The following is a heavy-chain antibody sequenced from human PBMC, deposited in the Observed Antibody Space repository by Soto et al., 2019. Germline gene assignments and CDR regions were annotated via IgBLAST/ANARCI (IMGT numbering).Heavy chain of an antibody. J-gene: IGHJ3*02. Sequence: PSETLSLTCAVYGGSFSGYYWSWIRQPPGKGLEWIGEINHSGSTNYNPSLKSRVTISVDTSKNQFSLKLSSVTAADTAVYYCARGGDDSGDYVLGDIWGQRTMVIVSS. D-gene: IGHD4-17*01. V-gene: IGHV4-34*01. CDR3: ARGGDDSGDYVLGDI. CDR2: INHSGST. CDR1: GGSFSGYY.